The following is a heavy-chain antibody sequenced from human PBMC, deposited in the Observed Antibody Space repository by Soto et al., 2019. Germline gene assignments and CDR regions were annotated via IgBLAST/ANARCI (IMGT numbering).Heavy chain of an antibody. Sequence: QVQLVQSGAEVKKPGSSVKVSCKASGGTFSSYTISWVRQAPGQELEWMGRIIPILGIANYAQKFQGRVTITADKPTSIAYMELSSLRSEETAVYYCARDNKAVVDVAFDIWGQGTMVTVSS. V-gene: IGHV1-69*08. CDR1: GGTFSSYT. J-gene: IGHJ3*02. CDR2: IIPILGIA. D-gene: IGHD6-19*01. CDR3: ARDNKAVVDVAFDI.